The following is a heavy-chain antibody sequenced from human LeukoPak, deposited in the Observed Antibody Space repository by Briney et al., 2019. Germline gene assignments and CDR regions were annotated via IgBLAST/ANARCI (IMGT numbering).Heavy chain of an antibody. Sequence: ASVKVSXKASGYTFTGYYMHWVRQAPGQGLEWMGWINPNSDGTNYAQKFQGRVTMTRDTSISTAYMELSRLRSDDTAVYYCAKVCSSTSCYLAFDIWGQGTMVTVSS. J-gene: IGHJ3*02. CDR3: AKVCSSTSCYLAFDI. CDR2: INPNSDGT. V-gene: IGHV1-2*02. CDR1: GYTFTGYY. D-gene: IGHD2-2*01.